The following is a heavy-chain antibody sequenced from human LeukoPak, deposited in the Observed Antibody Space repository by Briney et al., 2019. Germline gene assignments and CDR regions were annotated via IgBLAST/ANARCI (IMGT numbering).Heavy chain of an antibody. J-gene: IGHJ4*02. V-gene: IGHV3-23*01. D-gene: IGHD3-3*01. CDR1: GFTFSSYA. Sequence: GGSLRLSCAASGFTFSSYAMSWVRQAPGKGLEWVSAISGSGGSTYYADSVKGRFTISRDNSKNTLYLQMNSLRAEDTAVYYCAKDATYYDFWSGYYDAAFAPYYFDYWGQGTLVTVSS. CDR3: AKDATYYDFWSGYYDAAFAPYYFDY. CDR2: ISGSGGST.